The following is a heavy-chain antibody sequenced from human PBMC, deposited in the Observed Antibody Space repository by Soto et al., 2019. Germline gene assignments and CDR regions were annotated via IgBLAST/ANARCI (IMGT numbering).Heavy chain of an antibody. J-gene: IGHJ6*02. CDR2: IIPIFGTA. Sequence: QVQLVQSGAEVKKPGSSVKVSCKASGGTFSSYAISWVRQAPGQGLEWMGGIIPIFGTANYAQKFQGRVTITADEARSTAYMERSSLRSEDTAVYYCARRGRLRFLEWLSPGGMDVWGQGSTVTVSS. CDR3: ARRGRLRFLEWLSPGGMDV. CDR1: GGTFSSYA. D-gene: IGHD3-3*01. V-gene: IGHV1-69*01.